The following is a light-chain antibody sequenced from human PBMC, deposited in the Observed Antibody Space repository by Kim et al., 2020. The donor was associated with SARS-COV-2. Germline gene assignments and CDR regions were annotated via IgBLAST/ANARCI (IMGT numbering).Light chain of an antibody. J-gene: IGKJ2*01. V-gene: IGKV3-20*01. CDR3: QQYGSSPPYT. CDR2: GAS. CDR1: QRVSNSF. Sequence: EIVLTQSPGTLSLSPGERATLSCRASQRVSNSFLAWYQQKPGQAPRLLIYGASSRATGIPDRFSGSGSGTDFTLTISRLEPEDFAVYYCQQYGSSPPYTFGQGTKLEIK.